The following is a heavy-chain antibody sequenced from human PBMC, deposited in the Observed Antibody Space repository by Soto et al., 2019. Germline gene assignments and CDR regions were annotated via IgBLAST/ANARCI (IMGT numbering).Heavy chain of an antibody. CDR3: AKERFQGGSNGLDV. CDR2: ISGRGDNT. CDR1: GFTFSTYA. Sequence: EVQLLESGGGLVQSGGSLRLSCAASGFTFSTYAVTWVHQAPGKGLEWVSTISGRGDNTYYADSVNGRFTVSRDNSKSTVYVQMNGLRAEDTAVYYCAKERFQGGSNGLDVWGQGTTVTVSS. V-gene: IGHV3-23*01. D-gene: IGHD3-16*01. J-gene: IGHJ6*02.